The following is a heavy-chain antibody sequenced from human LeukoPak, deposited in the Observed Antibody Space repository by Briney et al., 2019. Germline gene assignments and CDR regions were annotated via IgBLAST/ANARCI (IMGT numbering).Heavy chain of an antibody. CDR1: GYTLSELS. CDR2: FDPEDGET. Sequence: GASVKVSCKVSGYTLSELSMHWVRQAPGKGLEWMGGFDPEDGETIYAQKFQGTVTMTEDTSTGTAYMELSSLRSENTAVYYCATARYSGTYGHWYFGYWGQGTLVTVSS. D-gene: IGHD1-26*01. CDR3: ATARYSGTYGHWYFGY. V-gene: IGHV1-24*01. J-gene: IGHJ4*02.